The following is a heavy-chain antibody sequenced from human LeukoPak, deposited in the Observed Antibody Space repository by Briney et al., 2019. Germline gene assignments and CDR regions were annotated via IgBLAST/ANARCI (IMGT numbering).Heavy chain of an antibody. V-gene: IGHV1-18*01. Sequence: GASVKVSCKASGYTFTSYGISWVRQAPGQGLEWMGWISAYNGNTSYAQKLQGRVTMTTDTSTSTAYMELRSLRSDDTAVYYCARLVPYCSGGSCTVFDYWGQGTLVTVSS. D-gene: IGHD2-15*01. CDR2: ISAYNGNT. J-gene: IGHJ4*02. CDR3: ARLVPYCSGGSCTVFDY. CDR1: GYTFTSYG.